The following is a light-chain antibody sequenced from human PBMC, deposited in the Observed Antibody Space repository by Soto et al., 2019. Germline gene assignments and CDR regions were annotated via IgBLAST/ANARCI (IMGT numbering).Light chain of an antibody. J-gene: IGKJ2*01. V-gene: IGKV2-28*01. CDR1: HSLLHSNGYNY. CDR3: MQALQTPMYT. CDR2: LGS. Sequence: DIVMTQSPLSLPVTPGEPASISCRSSHSLLHSNGYNYLDWYLQKPGQSPQLLIYLGSNRSSGVTDRFSGSGSGTDFTLKISRVEAEDVGVYYCMQALQTPMYTFGQGTKLEIK.